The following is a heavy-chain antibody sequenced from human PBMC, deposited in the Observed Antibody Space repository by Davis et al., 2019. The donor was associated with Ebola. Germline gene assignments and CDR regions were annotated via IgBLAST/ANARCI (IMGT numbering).Heavy chain of an antibody. D-gene: IGHD3-22*01. Sequence: GESLKISCAASGFTFSSYGMHWVRQAPGKGLEWVAVISNDRSNKYYADSVKGRFTISRDNSKNTLYLQMNSLRAEDTAVYYCAKVGYYYDSSGYPSTFIDYWGQGTLVTVSS. CDR2: ISNDRSNK. V-gene: IGHV3-30*18. CDR1: GFTFSSYG. CDR3: AKVGYYYDSSGYPSTFIDY. J-gene: IGHJ4*02.